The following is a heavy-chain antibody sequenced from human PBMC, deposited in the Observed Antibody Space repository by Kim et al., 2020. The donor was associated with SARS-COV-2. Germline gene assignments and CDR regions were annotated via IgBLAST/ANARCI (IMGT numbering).Heavy chain of an antibody. J-gene: IGHJ6*01. Sequence: GGSLRLSCVASGFTFDTYAMSWVRQAPGKGLEWVAVISGSAPNKFYADSGRGRFTISRDNSKNTLYLQMNSLRGEDTALYYRANVVIMVGYIYFYYYAM. V-gene: IGHV3-23*01. CDR2: ISGSAPNK. CDR3: ANVVIMVGYIYFYYYAM. CDR1: GFTFDTYA. D-gene: IGHD2-21*01.